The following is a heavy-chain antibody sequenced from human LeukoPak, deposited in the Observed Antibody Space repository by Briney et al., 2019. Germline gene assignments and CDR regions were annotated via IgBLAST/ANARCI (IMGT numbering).Heavy chain of an antibody. D-gene: IGHD3-22*01. Sequence: GGSLRLSCAASGFTFSGSAMHWVRQASGRGLEWVGRIRSKANNYATAYAASVKGRFTISRDDSKNTAYLQMNSLKTEDTAVYYCTSHLFDSSGYYYRWGQGTLVTVSS. V-gene: IGHV3-73*01. J-gene: IGHJ5*02. CDR1: GFTFSGSA. CDR2: IRSKANNYAT. CDR3: TSHLFDSSGYYYR.